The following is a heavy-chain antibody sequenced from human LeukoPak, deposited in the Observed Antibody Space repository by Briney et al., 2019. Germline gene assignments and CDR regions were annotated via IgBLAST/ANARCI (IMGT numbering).Heavy chain of an antibody. J-gene: IGHJ4*02. V-gene: IGHV4-34*01. CDR1: GGSFSGYY. CDR3: ARLGCSSTSCLFDY. CDR2: INHSGST. D-gene: IGHD2-2*01. Sequence: PSETLSLTCAVYGGSFSGYYWSWIRQPPGKGLEWIGEINHSGSTNYNPSLKSRVTISVDTSKNQFSLKLSSVTAADTAVYYCARLGCSSTSCLFDYWGQGTLVTASS.